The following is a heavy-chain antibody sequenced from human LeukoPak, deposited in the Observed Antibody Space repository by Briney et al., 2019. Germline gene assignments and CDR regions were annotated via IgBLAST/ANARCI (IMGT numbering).Heavy chain of an antibody. J-gene: IGHJ4*02. V-gene: IGHV4-4*07. CDR3: ARENSGSYREFDY. D-gene: IGHD1-26*01. CDR1: GGSMSNFY. Sequence: SETLSLTCTVSGGSMSNFYWSWIRQPAGKGLEWIGRIYTSGSTNYNASLKSRVSMSVDTSKNQFSLKLSSVTAADTAVFYCARENSGSYREFDYWGQGTLVTVSS. CDR2: IYTSGST.